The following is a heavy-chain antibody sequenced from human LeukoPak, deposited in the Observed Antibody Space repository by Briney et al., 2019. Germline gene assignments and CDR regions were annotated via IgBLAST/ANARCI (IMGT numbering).Heavy chain of an antibody. CDR2: ISYDGSNK. V-gene: IGHV3-30*18. Sequence: GGSLTLSCAASGFTFSSYVIHCVRQAPGKGLEWVAVISYDGSNKYYADSVKGRFTISRDNSKNTLYLQMNSLRAEDTAVYSCAKDQGGYDNLGDYYFDPWGQGTLVTVSS. CDR1: GFTFSSYV. CDR3: AKDQGGYDNLGDYYFDP. J-gene: IGHJ4*02. D-gene: IGHD5-12*01.